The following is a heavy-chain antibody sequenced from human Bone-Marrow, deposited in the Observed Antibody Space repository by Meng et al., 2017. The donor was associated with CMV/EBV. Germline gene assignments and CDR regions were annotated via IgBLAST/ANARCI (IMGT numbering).Heavy chain of an antibody. D-gene: IGHD6-13*01. CDR1: GFTFSSYG. CDR3: AKSEGAAAGPYYFDY. J-gene: IGHJ4*02. V-gene: IGHV3-30*02. Sequence: QVQLVGSGGGVVQPGGSLRLSCAASGFTFSSYGMHWVRQAPGKGLEWVAFIRYDGSNKYYADSVKGRFTISRDNSKNTLYLQMNSLRAEDTAVYYCAKSEGAAAGPYYFDYWGQGTLVTVSS. CDR2: IRYDGSNK.